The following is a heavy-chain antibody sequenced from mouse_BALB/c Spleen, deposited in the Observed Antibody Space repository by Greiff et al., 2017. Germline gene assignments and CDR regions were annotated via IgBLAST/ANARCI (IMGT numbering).Heavy chain of an antibody. V-gene: IGHV1S81*02. CDR1: GYTFTSYW. J-gene: IGHJ2*01. CDR3: AREGTTVVDFGY. D-gene: IGHD1-1*01. CDR2: INPSNGRT. Sequence: VQLQQSGAELVKPGASVKLSCKASGYTFTSYWMHWVKQRPGQGLEWIGEINPSNGRTNYNEKFKSKATLTVDKSSSTAYMQLSSLTSEDSAVYYCAREGTTVVDFGYWGQGTTLTVSS.